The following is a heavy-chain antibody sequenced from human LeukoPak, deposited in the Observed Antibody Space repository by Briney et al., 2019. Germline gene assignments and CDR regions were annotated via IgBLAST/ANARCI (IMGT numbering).Heavy chain of an antibody. V-gene: IGHV4-59*01. Sequence: SETLSLTCTVSGGSISSYYWSWIRQPPGKGLEWIGYIYYSGSTNYNPSLKSRVTISVDTSKNQFSLKLSSVTAADTAVYYCARYSNYGDYYYYYMDVWGKGTTVTVSS. J-gene: IGHJ6*03. CDR1: GGSISSYY. CDR2: IYYSGST. D-gene: IGHD4-11*01. CDR3: ARYSNYGDYYYYYMDV.